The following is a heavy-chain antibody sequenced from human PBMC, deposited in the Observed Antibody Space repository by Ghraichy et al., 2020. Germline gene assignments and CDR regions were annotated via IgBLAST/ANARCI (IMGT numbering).Heavy chain of an antibody. CDR3: ARAGGGFYDSPDHQKPSFDY. D-gene: IGHD2/OR15-2a*01. Sequence: SETLSLTCVVSGYSIRSGYYWAWIRQPPGKGLEWIGTMTSGGGTYYTPSLRSRVTVSLDMSMNQFSLQLTSVTAADTAVYYCARAGGGFYDSPDHQKPSFDYWGQGILVTVSS. J-gene: IGHJ4*02. CDR1: GYSIRSGYY. CDR2: MTSGGGT. V-gene: IGHV4-38-2*01.